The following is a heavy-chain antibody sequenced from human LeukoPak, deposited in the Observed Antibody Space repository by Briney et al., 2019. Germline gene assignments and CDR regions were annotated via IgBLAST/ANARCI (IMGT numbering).Heavy chain of an antibody. Sequence: GSLRLSCAASGFTFNGFWMSWVRQAPGKGLEWVANIKQDGSDIYYLGSVRGRLTISRDNAMNSLYLQMNSLRAEDTAVYYCTRDALYGDPSYYYMDVWGKGTTVTVSS. J-gene: IGHJ6*03. CDR3: TRDALYGDPSYYYMDV. CDR2: IKQDGSDI. D-gene: IGHD4-17*01. V-gene: IGHV3-7*01. CDR1: GFTFNGFW.